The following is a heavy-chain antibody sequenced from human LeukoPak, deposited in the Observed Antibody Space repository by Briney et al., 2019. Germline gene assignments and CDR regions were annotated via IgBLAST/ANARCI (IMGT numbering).Heavy chain of an antibody. D-gene: IGHD5-12*01. V-gene: IGHV1-69*04. CDR2: IIPILGIA. CDR3: ASKTGGYDYGFDY. CDR1: GGTFSSYA. Sequence: GASVKVSCKASGGTFSSYAISWVRQAPGQGLEWMGKIIPILGIANYAQKFQGRVTITAYKSTSTAYMELSSLRSEDTAVYYCASKTGGYDYGFDYWGQGTLVTVSS. J-gene: IGHJ4*02.